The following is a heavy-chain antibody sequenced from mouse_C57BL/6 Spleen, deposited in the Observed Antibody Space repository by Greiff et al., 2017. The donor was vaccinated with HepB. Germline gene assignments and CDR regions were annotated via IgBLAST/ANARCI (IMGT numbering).Heavy chain of an antibody. Sequence: EVMLVESGGGLVQPGGSLKLSCAASGFTFSDYYMYWVRQTPEKRLEWVAYISNGGGSTYYPDTVKGRFTISRDNAKNTLYLQMSRLKSEDTAMYYCARPYGYEDWFAYWGQGTLVTVSA. D-gene: IGHD2-2*01. J-gene: IGHJ3*01. CDR1: GFTFSDYY. CDR2: ISNGGGST. V-gene: IGHV5-12*01. CDR3: ARPYGYEDWFAY.